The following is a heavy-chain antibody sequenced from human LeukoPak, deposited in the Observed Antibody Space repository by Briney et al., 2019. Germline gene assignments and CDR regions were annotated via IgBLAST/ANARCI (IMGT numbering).Heavy chain of an antibody. V-gene: IGHV4-31*03. CDR3: ARGPNNWNDELILAY. CDR1: GGSISSGGYY. J-gene: IGHJ4*02. CDR2: IYYSGST. Sequence: KSSETLSLTCTVSGGSISSGGYYWSWIRQHPGKGLEWIRYIYYSGSTYYNPSLKSRVTISVDTSKNQFSLKLSSVTAADTAVYYCARGPNNWNDELILAYWGQGTLVTVSS. D-gene: IGHD1-20*01.